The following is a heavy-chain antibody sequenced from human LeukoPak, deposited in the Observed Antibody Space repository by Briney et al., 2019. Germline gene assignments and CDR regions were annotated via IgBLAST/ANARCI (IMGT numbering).Heavy chain of an antibody. D-gene: IGHD3-10*01. J-gene: IGHJ6*04. V-gene: IGHV1-69*05. Sequence: GSSVKVSCKASGGTFSSHAISWVRQAPGQGLEWMGGIIPIFGTANYAQKFQGRVTITTDESTSTAYMELSSLRSEDTAVYYCAREAYYYGSGSPAMDVWGKGTTVTVSS. CDR1: GGTFSSHA. CDR3: AREAYYYGSGSPAMDV. CDR2: IIPIFGTA.